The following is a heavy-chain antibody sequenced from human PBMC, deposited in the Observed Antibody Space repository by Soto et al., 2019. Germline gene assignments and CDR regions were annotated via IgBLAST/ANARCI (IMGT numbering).Heavy chain of an antibody. CDR2: IYYSGST. J-gene: IGHJ4*02. Sequence: SETLSLTCTVSGGSVSSGSYYWSWIRQPPGKGLEWIGCIYYSGSTYYNPSLKSRVTISVDTSKNQFSLKLSSVTAADTAVYYCANTLAYCGGDCYSSFDYWGQGTLVTVSS. CDR3: ANTLAYCGGDCYSSFDY. CDR1: GGSVSSGSYY. V-gene: IGHV4-39*01. D-gene: IGHD2-21*02.